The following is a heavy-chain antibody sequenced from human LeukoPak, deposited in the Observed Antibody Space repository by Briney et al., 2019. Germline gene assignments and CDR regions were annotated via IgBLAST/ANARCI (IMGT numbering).Heavy chain of an antibody. J-gene: IGHJ5*02. CDR3: ARGVPAAASFDP. V-gene: IGHV4-59*08. D-gene: IGHD2-2*01. CDR1: AGSISSYY. CDR2: IYYSGST. Sequence: PSETLSLTCTVSAGSISSYYWSWIRQPPGKGLEWIGYIYYSGSTNYNPSLKSRVTISVDRSKNQFSLKLTSVTAADTAVYYCARGVPAAASFDPWGQGTLVTVSS.